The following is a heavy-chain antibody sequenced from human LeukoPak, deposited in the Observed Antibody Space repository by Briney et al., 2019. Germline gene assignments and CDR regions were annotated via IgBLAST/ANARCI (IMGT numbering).Heavy chain of an antibody. Sequence: ASVKVSCKASGYTFTSYDINWVPEATGQGLEWMGWMNPNSGNTGYAQKFQGRVTMTRNTSISTAYMELSSLRSEDTAVYYCAKDRYSNYGNWFDPWGQGTLVTVFS. J-gene: IGHJ5*02. CDR3: AKDRYSNYGNWFDP. CDR2: MNPNSGNT. V-gene: IGHV1-8*01. CDR1: GYTFTSYD. D-gene: IGHD4-11*01.